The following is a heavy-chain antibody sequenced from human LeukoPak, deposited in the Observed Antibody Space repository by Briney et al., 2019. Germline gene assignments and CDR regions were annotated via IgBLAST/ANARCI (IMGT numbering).Heavy chain of an antibody. CDR2: ISGSGGST. J-gene: IGHJ3*02. CDR1: GFTFSSYA. V-gene: IGHV3-23*01. Sequence: GGSLRLSCAASGFTFSSYAMSWVRQAPGKGLEWVSGISGSGGSTDYADSVKGRFTISRDNSKNTLYLQMNSLRAEDTAVYYCARGHGDYGDAFDIWGQGTMVTVSS. CDR3: ARGHGDYGDAFDI. D-gene: IGHD4-17*01.